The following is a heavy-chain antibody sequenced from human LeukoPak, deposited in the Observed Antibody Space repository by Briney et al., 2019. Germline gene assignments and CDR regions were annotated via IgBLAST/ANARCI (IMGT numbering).Heavy chain of an antibody. CDR2: ISAYNGNT. D-gene: IGHD3-22*01. CDR1: GYTFTSYG. CDR3: ARVQDTYHYDSSGYYPLDY. J-gene: IGHJ4*02. Sequence: ASVKVSCKASGYTFTSYGISWVRQAPGQGLEWMGWISAYNGNTNYAQKLQGRVTMTTDTSTSTAYMELRSLRSDDTAVYYCARVQDTYHYDSSGYYPLDYWGQGTLVTVSS. V-gene: IGHV1-18*01.